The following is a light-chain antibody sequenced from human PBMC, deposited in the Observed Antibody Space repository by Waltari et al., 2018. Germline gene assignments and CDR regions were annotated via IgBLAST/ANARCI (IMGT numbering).Light chain of an antibody. CDR2: EVT. CDR3: SSYTATTTLVV. Sequence: QSALTQPASVSGSPGQSITIPCTGSGSDPGGFHYVSWYQHPPGKAPKLMIYEVTKRPSGVSNRFSGSRSGSSASLTISGLQTEDEAHYYCSSYTATTTLVVFGGGTKLTVL. V-gene: IGLV2-14*01. CDR1: GSDPGGFHY. J-gene: IGLJ2*01.